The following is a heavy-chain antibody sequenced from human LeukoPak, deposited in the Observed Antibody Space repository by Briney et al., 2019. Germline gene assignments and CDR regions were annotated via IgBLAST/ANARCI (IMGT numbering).Heavy chain of an antibody. J-gene: IGHJ4*02. D-gene: IGHD4-17*01. CDR1: AFTQSIQS. CDR2: ISRRGRTT. V-gene: IGHV3-23*01. Sequence: PGTSLTLPCPPSAFTQSIQSTSCVRQAPERAPEWVSTISRRGRTTSYAHSVEARLTLSTDNSKTTLYLQMNSTNAKDTAVYSCARVQRGVRSPTDYWGQGTLVTVSS. CDR3: ARVQRGVRSPTDY.